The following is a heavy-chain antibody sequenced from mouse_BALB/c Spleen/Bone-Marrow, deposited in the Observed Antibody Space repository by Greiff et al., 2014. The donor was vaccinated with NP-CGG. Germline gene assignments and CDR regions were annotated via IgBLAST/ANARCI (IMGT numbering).Heavy chain of an antibody. CDR3: ARGVPMDY. Sequence: VKLQESGAELVRPGSSVKISCKASGYAFSSYWMNWVKQRPGQGLEWIGQIYPGDGDTNYNGKFKGKATLTADKSSSTAYMQLSSLTSEDSAVYFCARGVPMDYWGQGTSVTASS. V-gene: IGHV1-80*01. CDR2: IYPGDGDT. J-gene: IGHJ4*01. CDR1: GYAFSSYW.